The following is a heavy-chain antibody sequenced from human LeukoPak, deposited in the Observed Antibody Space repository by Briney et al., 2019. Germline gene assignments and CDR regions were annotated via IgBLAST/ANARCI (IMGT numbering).Heavy chain of an antibody. CDR2: ISYDGSNK. D-gene: IGHD1-26*01. CDR3: ARAPRPVWEPFDY. CDR1: GFTFSSYA. J-gene: IGHJ4*02. V-gene: IGHV3-30*09. Sequence: GGSLRLSCAASGFTFSSYAMHWVRQAPGKGLEWVAVISYDGSNKYYADSVKGRFAISRDNSKNTLYLQMNSLRAEDTAVYYCARAPRPVWEPFDYWGQGTLVTVSS.